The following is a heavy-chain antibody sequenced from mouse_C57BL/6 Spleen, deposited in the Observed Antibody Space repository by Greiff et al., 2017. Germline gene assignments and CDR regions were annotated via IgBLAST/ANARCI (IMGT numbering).Heavy chain of an antibody. V-gene: IGHV1-61*01. Sequence: VQLQQPGAELVRPGSSVKLSCKASGYTFTSYWMDWVKQRPGQGLEWIGNIYPSDSETHYNQKFKDKATLTVDKSSSTAYMQLSSLTSEDSAVYYCARTSLLYYGNFYAMDYWGQGTSVTVSS. CDR2: IYPSDSET. D-gene: IGHD2-1*01. CDR3: ARTSLLYYGNFYAMDY. CDR1: GYTFTSYW. J-gene: IGHJ4*01.